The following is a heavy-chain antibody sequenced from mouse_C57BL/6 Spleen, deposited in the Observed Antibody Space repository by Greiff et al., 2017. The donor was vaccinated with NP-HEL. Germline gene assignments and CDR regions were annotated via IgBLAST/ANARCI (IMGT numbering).Heavy chain of an antibody. V-gene: IGHV1-19*01. Sequence: VQLKESGPVLVKPGASVKMSCKASGYTFTDYYMNWVKQSHGKSLEWIGVINPYNGGTSYNQKFKGKATLTVDKSSSTAYMELNSLTSEDSAVYYCAREVPVTGFAYWGQGTLVTVSA. CDR2: INPYNGGT. CDR1: GYTFTDYY. CDR3: AREVPVTGFAY. J-gene: IGHJ3*01. D-gene: IGHD2-5*01.